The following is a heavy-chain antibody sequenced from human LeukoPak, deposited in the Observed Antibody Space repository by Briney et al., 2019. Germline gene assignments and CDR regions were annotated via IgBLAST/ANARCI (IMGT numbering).Heavy chain of an antibody. D-gene: IGHD3-22*01. CDR1: GGSISSYY. J-gene: IGHJ4*02. CDR3: ARDQYYYDSSGYYLFDY. Sequence: SETLSLTCTVSGGSISSYYWSWIRQPAGKGLEWIGRIYTSGSTNYNPSLKSRVTMSVDTSKNQFSLKLSSVTAADTAVYYCARDQYYYDSSGYYLFDYWGQGTLVTVSS. CDR2: IYTSGST. V-gene: IGHV4-4*07.